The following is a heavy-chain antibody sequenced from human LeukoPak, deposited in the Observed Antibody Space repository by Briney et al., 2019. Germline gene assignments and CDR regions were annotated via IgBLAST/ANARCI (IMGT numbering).Heavy chain of an antibody. V-gene: IGHV3-23*01. Sequence: GGSLRLSCAASGFTFSNYAMSWVRQAPGKGLEWVSAISGSASSTYHADSVKGRFTISRDNSKNTLYLQMNSLRAEDTAVYYCARGGYCNSTTCYFNDWFDPWGQGTLVTVSS. CDR3: ARGGYCNSTTCYFNDWFDP. J-gene: IGHJ5*02. CDR1: GFTFSNYA. CDR2: ISGSASST. D-gene: IGHD2-2*01.